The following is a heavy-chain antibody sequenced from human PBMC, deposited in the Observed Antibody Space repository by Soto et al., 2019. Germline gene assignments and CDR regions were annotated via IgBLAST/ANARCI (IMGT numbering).Heavy chain of an antibody. CDR1: GGSISSSNW. J-gene: IGHJ3*02. CDR3: ARALILTGYYIHDAFDI. Sequence: SDTLSLTCAVSGGSISSSNWWSWVRQPPGKGLEWTWEIYHNGSTNYNPSLKSQVTISVDTSKNQFSLKLRSVTAADTAVYYCARALILTGYYIHDAFDIWGQGTMVT. CDR2: IYHNGST. D-gene: IGHD3-9*01. V-gene: IGHV4-4*02.